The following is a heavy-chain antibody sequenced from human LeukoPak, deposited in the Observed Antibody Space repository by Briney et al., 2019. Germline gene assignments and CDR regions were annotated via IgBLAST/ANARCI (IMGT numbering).Heavy chain of an antibody. CDR1: GASILSGDW. CDR2: IYYSGST. CDR3: ARQRLGGPPG. D-gene: IGHD3-16*01. V-gene: IGHV4-4*02. J-gene: IGHJ4*02. Sequence: SETLSLTCAVSGASILSGDWWNWVRQSPGKGLEWIGYIYYSGSTNYNPSLKSRVTISVDTSKNQFSLKLSSVTAADTAVYYCARQRLGGPPGWGQGTLVTVSS.